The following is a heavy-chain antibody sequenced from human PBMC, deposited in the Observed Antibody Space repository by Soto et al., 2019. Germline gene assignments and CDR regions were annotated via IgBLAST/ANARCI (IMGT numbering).Heavy chain of an antibody. J-gene: IGHJ3*02. D-gene: IGHD2-2*01. CDR1: GFTFRTFA. Sequence: PGWSLRLSCAASGFTFRTFAMHWVRQAPGKGLEWVAVISSDGFTQYYADSVKGRFTVSRDNSKNTLYLQMNSLRAEDTAVYYCEKDIVVIPDAGDAFEIWGQGTMGPVS. V-gene: IGHV3-30*07. CDR2: ISSDGFTQ. CDR3: EKDIVVIPDAGDAFEI.